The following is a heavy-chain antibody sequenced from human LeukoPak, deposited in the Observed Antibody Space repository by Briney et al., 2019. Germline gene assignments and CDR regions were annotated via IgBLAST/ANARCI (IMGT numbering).Heavy chain of an antibody. J-gene: IGHJ4*02. CDR3: ARARVHELGY. CDR1: GFTFSSYA. D-gene: IGHD1-1*01. CDR2: ISYDGSNK. Sequence: GGSLRLSCAASGFTFSSYAMHWVRQAPGKGLEWVAVISYDGSNKYYADSVKGRFTISRDNSKNSLYLQMNSLRAEDTAVYYCARARVHELGYWGQGTLVTVSS. V-gene: IGHV3-30*04.